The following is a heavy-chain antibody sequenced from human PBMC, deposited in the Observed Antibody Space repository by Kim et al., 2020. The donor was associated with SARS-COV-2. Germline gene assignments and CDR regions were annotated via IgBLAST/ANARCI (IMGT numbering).Heavy chain of an antibody. J-gene: IGHJ6*03. CDR1: GGSISSGGYY. D-gene: IGHD3-22*01. CDR3: ARRITMRYYYMDV. CDR2: IYYSGST. V-gene: IGHV4-31*03. Sequence: SETLSLTCTVSGGSISSGGYYWSWIRQHPGKGLEWIGYIYYSGSTYYNPSLKSRVTISVDTSKNQFSLKLSSVTAADTAVYYCARRITMRYYYMDVWGKGTTVTVSS.